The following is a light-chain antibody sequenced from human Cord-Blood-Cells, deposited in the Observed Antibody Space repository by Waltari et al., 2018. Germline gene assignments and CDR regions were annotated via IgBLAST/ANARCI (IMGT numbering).Light chain of an antibody. V-gene: IGKV3-11*01. CDR2: DAS. CDR3: QQRSNWPLT. CDR1: QSVSSY. J-gene: IGKJ4*01. Sequence: EIVLPQSPATLSLSPGARATLSCRASQSVSSYLAWYQQKPGQAPRLLIYDASNMATGIPARFSGSGSGTDFTLTISSLEPEDFAVYYCQQRSNWPLTFGGGTKVEIK.